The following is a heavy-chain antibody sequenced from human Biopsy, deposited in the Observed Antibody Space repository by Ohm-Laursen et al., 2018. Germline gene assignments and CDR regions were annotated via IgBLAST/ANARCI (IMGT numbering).Heavy chain of an antibody. D-gene: IGHD6-13*01. CDR2: ISPSGATT. Sequence: ASAKASCKASGNTLATYHIHSVRQAPGQGLEWMGAISPSGATTSFSQKFQGRITMTRDTSTGTVYMDLNSLGSEDTAVYYCARAGVGADGTDSYYYGMDVWGPGTTVTVSS. CDR1: GNTLATYH. CDR3: ARAGVGADGTDSYYYGMDV. J-gene: IGHJ6*02. V-gene: IGHV1-46*01.